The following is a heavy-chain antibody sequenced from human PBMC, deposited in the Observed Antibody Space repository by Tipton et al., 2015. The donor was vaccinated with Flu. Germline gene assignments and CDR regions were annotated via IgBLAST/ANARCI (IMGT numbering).Heavy chain of an antibody. CDR3: ARGRVFDS. J-gene: IGHJ4*02. D-gene: IGHD3-10*01. CDR2: IYYSGTT. Sequence: TLSLTCTVSGGSVSSGYYYWSWIRQPPGKALEWIGYIYYSGTTNYNPSLKSRVTISADTSKTQLSLKLGSVTAADTAVYYCARGRVFDSWGQGTLVTVSS. V-gene: IGHV4-61*01. CDR1: GGSVSSGYYY.